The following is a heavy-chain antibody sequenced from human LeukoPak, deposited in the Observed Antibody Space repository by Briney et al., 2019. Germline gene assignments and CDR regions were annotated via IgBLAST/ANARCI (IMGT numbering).Heavy chain of an antibody. CDR2: INHSGST. V-gene: IGHV4-34*01. CDR1: GGSFSGYY. J-gene: IGHJ6*03. Sequence: SETLSLTCAVHGGSFSGYYWSWIRQPPGKGLEWIGEINHSGSTNYNPSLKSRVTISVDTSKNQFSLKLSSVTAADTAVYYCARSSSSWYYYYYYMDVWGKGTTVAVSS. D-gene: IGHD6-13*01. CDR3: ARSSSSWYYYYYYMDV.